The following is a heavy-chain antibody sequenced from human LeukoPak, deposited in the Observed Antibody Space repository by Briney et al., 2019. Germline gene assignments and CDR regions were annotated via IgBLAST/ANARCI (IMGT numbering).Heavy chain of an antibody. Sequence: PGGSLRLSCAASGFTFSNYDMNWVRQAPGRELEWVSAISGSGGSTYYADSVKGRFTISRDNSKNTLYLQMNSLRAEDTAVYYCARPQWLGYFDYWGQGTLDTVSS. J-gene: IGHJ4*02. CDR3: ARPQWLGYFDY. CDR2: ISGSGGST. D-gene: IGHD6-19*01. CDR1: GFTFSNYD. V-gene: IGHV3-23*01.